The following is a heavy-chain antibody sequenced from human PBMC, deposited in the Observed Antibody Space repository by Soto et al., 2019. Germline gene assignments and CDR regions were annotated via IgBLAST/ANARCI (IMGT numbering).Heavy chain of an antibody. J-gene: IGHJ5*02. CDR2: INPNSGGT. D-gene: IGHD6-19*01. CDR1: GYTFTGYY. Sequence: GASVKVSCKASGYTFTGYYMHWVRQAPGQGLEWMGWINPNSGGTNYAQKFQGRVTMTRDTSISTAYMELSRLRSDDTAVYYCAREPYSGGWYWFDPWGQGTLVTVSS. V-gene: IGHV1-2*02. CDR3: AREPYSGGWYWFDP.